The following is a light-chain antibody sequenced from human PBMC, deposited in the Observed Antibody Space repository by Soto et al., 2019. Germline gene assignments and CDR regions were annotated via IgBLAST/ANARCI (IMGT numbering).Light chain of an antibody. V-gene: IGLV2-14*03. J-gene: IGLJ1*01. CDR1: KSDVGAYSY. CDR3: SSYTAFTTYV. Sequence: QSALTQPASVSGSPGQSITISCTGTKSDVGAYSYVSWYQQYPGKAPKLLIYDVGARPSGVSYRFSGSMSGNTPSMTISGLQAEDEADYYCSSYTAFTTYVCGSGTKIAVL. CDR2: DVG.